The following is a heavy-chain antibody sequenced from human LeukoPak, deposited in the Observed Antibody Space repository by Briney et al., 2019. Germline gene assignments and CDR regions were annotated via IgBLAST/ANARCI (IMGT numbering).Heavy chain of an antibody. Sequence: GGSLRLSCAASGFTLSSYAMSWVRQAPGKGLEWVSAISGSGGSTYYADSVKGRFTISRDNSKNTLYLQMNSLRAEDTAVYYCAKDGGEWERYFDYWGQGTLVTVSS. CDR2: ISGSGGST. J-gene: IGHJ4*02. V-gene: IGHV3-23*01. D-gene: IGHD1-26*01. CDR1: GFTLSSYA. CDR3: AKDGGEWERYFDY.